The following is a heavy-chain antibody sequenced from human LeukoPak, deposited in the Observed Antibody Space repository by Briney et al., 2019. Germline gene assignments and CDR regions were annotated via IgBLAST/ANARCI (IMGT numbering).Heavy chain of an antibody. V-gene: IGHV3-48*01. J-gene: IGHJ3*02. CDR2: ISSSSSTI. D-gene: IGHD1-26*01. CDR3: AREWELLGDAFDI. Sequence: GGSLRLSCAASGFTFSSYSMNWVRQAPGKGLEWVSYISSSSSTIYYADSVKGRFTISRDNAKNSLYLQMNSLRAEDTAVYYCAREWELLGDAFDIWGQGTMVTVSS. CDR1: GFTFSSYS.